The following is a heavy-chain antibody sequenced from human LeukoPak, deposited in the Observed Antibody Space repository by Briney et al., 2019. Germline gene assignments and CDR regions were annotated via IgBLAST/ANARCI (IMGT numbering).Heavy chain of an antibody. CDR1: GFTFSDYY. J-gene: IGHJ6*02. CDR3: ARVTVTNYYYGMDV. CDR2: ISSSGSTI. D-gene: IGHD4-17*01. Sequence: GGSLRLSCAASGFTFSDYYMSWIRQAPGKGLEWVSYISSSGSTIYYADSVEGRFTISRDNAKNSLYLQMNSLRAEDTAVYYCARVTVTNYYYGMDVWGQGTTVTVSS. V-gene: IGHV3-11*01.